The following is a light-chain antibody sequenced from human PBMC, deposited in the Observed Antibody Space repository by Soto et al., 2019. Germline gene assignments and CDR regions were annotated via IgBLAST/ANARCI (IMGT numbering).Light chain of an antibody. CDR1: QSVSSSY. CDR3: QQFGCSPWT. J-gene: IGKJ1*01. Sequence: ENVLTQSPDTLSLSPGERATLSCRASQSVSSSYLAWYEQKAGQAPRLLIYNASSRATGIPDRFSGGGSKTDFALTICSLEPEDFAVYYCQQFGCSPWTFGRGTQLDI. CDR2: NAS. V-gene: IGKV3-20*01.